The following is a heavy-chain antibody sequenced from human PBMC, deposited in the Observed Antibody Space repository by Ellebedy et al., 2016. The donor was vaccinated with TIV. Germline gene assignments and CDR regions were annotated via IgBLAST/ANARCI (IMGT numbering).Heavy chain of an antibody. CDR3: ARPWRY. J-gene: IGHJ4*02. Sequence: GESLKISCAASGFTFSTYSMYWVRQAPGKGLVWVSRISNTGGSKTYADSVKGRFSISRDNAKNSLYLQMNSLRAEDTAVYYCARPWRYWGQGTLVTVSS. V-gene: IGHV3-74*01. CDR1: GFTFSTYS. CDR2: ISNTGGSK.